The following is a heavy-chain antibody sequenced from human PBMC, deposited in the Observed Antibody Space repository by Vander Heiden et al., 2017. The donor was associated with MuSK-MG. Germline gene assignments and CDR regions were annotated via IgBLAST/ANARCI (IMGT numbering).Heavy chain of an antibody. V-gene: IGHV4-34*02. J-gene: IGHJ5*02. Sequence: QVQLQQCGAGLLKPSETLSLTCAASGGTLSDYYWSWIRLTPGKRLEWSGESNHRGLTNHNPSLKGRVSMSVDTSKNQFSLKMTAVTASYTAVYYCARGLYRDSWFNCFDPWGQGTLVTVSS. D-gene: IGHD3-9*01. CDR3: ARGLYRDSWFNCFDP. CDR1: GGTLSDYY. CDR2: SNHRGLT.